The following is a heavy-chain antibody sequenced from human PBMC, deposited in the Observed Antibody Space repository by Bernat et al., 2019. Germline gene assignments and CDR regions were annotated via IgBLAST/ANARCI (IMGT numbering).Heavy chain of an antibody. Sequence: QVQLVESGGGLVKPGGSLRPSCAASGFTFSDYYMNWIRLVPGKVSAVGSYISSSSSFTNDAASWTSRFTISGDNARSSLYLQMNSLRAEDTAVYYFARVRITMVRGVTYTPPDDAFDIWGQGTMVTVSS. D-gene: IGHD3-10*01. J-gene: IGHJ3*02. CDR1: GFTFSDYY. CDR3: ARVRITMVRGVTYTPPDDAFDI. V-gene: IGHV3-11*05. CDR2: ISSSSSFT.